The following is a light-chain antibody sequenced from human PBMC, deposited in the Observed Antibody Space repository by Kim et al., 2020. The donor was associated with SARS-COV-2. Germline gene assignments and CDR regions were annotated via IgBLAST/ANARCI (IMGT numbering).Light chain of an antibody. Sequence: PGDTATLSRGASESVYSDYVAWYQQRPGLAPRLLIYDGSTRAIGIPDSFSGSGSGTDFTLTISRLEPEDFAVYYCRQYGSSPWTFGQGTKVDIK. J-gene: IGKJ1*01. CDR1: ESVYSDY. CDR3: RQYGSSPWT. V-gene: IGKV3D-20*01. CDR2: DGS.